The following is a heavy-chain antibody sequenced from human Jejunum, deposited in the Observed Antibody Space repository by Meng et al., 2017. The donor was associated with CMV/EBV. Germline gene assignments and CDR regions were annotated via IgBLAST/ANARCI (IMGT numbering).Heavy chain of an antibody. CDR2: ISYDGSDK. D-gene: IGHD3-16*02. J-gene: IGHJ3*02. CDR3: ARDGIIDDSFDI. CDR1: GLTVSNYA. V-gene: IGHV3-30*04. Sequence: AASGLTVSNYAIHWVRQAPGKGLEWVAVISYDGSDKYYADSVKGRFTVSRDNSKNTVYLQMSSLRTEDTAVYYCARDGIIDDSFDIWGQGTMVTVSS.